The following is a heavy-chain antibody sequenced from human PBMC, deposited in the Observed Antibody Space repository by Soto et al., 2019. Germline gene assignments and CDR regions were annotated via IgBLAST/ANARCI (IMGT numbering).Heavy chain of an antibody. Sequence: QVQLVQSGAEVKKPGSSVKVSCEASGGTFSSYPINWVRQAPGQGLEWMGGIIPFFGTSNYAQKFQGRVTITADDPTSTAYIELRSLRSEDTAVYYCARVGHITNYGMAVWGQGTTVTVSS. V-gene: IGHV1-69*01. CDR1: GGTFSSYP. CDR3: ARVGHITNYGMAV. D-gene: IGHD1-26*01. CDR2: IIPFFGTS. J-gene: IGHJ6*02.